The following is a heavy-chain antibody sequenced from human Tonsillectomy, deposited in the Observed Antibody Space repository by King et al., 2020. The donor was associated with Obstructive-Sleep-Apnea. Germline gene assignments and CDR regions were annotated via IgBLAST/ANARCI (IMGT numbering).Heavy chain of an antibody. J-gene: IGHJ3*02. V-gene: IGHV4-31*03. CDR2: IYYSGST. D-gene: IGHD3-16*02. Sequence: VQLQESGPGLVKPSQTLSLTCTVSGGSISSGGYYWSWIRQHPGKGLEWIGYIYYSGSTYYNPSLKSRVTISVETSKNQFSLKLSSVTAADTAVYYCARMDYVWGSYRKENAFDIWGQGTMVTVSS. CDR3: ARMDYVWGSYRKENAFDI. CDR1: GGSISSGGYY.